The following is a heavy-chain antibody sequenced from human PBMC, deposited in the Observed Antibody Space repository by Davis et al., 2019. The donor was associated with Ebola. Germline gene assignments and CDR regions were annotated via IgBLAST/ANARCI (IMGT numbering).Heavy chain of an antibody. D-gene: IGHD3-22*01. V-gene: IGHV1-8*01. CDR3: ARSDDSSGYFNGFRDY. CDR2: MNPKNGDI. CDR1: GYTFTTYD. J-gene: IGHJ4*02. Sequence: ASVKVSCKASGYTFTTYDINWVRQATGQGLEWMGWMNPKNGDIGYAQKFQGRVTMTRDASITTAYMELYNLRSDDTAVYYCARSDDSSGYFNGFRDYWGQGTLVTISS.